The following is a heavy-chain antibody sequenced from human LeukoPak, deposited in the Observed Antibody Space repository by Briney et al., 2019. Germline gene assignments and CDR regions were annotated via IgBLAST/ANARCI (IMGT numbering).Heavy chain of an antibody. CDR2: IYYSGST. CDR3: AREDSSGYLGY. CDR1: GGSVSSNIYY. J-gene: IGHJ4*02. V-gene: IGHV4-61*01. Sequence: SETLSLTCTVSGGSVSSNIYYWNWIRQPPGKGLEWIGYIYYSGSTNYNPSLKSRVTISVYTSKNQFSLKLTSLTAADTAVYYCAREDSSGYLGYWGQGTLVTVSS. D-gene: IGHD3-22*01.